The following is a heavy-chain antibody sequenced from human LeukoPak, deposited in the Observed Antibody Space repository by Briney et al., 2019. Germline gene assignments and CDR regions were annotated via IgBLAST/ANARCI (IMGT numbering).Heavy chain of an antibody. CDR2: INPSGGST. Sequence: ASVKVSCKASGYTFTSYYMHWVRQAPGQGLEWMGIINPSGGSTSYAQKFQGRVTMTRDMSTSTVYMELSSLRSEDTAVYYCAKEITIIVRGFDYWGQGTLVTVSS. CDR3: AKEITIIVRGFDY. D-gene: IGHD3-3*01. CDR1: GYTFTSYY. J-gene: IGHJ4*02. V-gene: IGHV1-46*01.